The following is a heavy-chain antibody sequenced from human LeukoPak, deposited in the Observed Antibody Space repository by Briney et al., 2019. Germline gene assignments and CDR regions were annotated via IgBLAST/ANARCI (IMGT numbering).Heavy chain of an antibody. Sequence: GGSLRLSCAASGFAFSSYAVHLVRQAPGKGLECVAVISHHGSKKYYADFVKGRFTISRDNSKNTLYLHMNSLIPEDTAVYFCAKDWKFYYVSGSFFPDNWGQGTLVTVSS. J-gene: IGHJ4*02. CDR2: ISHHGSKK. CDR1: GFAFSSYA. CDR3: AKDWKFYYVSGSFFPDN. D-gene: IGHD3-10*01. V-gene: IGHV3-30-3*01.